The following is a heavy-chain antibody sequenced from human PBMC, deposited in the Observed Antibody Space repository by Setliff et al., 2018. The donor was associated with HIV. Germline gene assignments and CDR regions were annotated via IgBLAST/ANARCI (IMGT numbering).Heavy chain of an antibody. V-gene: IGHV4-39*01. CDR2: ISYTGST. CDR1: GGSISGHY. Sequence: PSETLSLTCTVSGGSISGHYWSWIRQPPGKGLEWIGTISYTGSTYYDPSLKSRVTISLDTSKNQFFLKLNSVTAADTAVYYCARGLSFYDPGGFDYWGQGTLVTVSS. J-gene: IGHJ4*02. CDR3: ARGLSFYDPGGFDY. D-gene: IGHD3-22*01.